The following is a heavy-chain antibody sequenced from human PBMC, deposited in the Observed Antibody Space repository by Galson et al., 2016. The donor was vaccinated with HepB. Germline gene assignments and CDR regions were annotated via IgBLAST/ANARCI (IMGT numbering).Heavy chain of an antibody. V-gene: IGHV4-59*01. CDR1: GDSISTYY. CDR3: AREGGRGEGYTKPWIDY. Sequence: SETLSLTCTVSGDSISTYYWTWIRQPPGQGLEWIGYIYYSGNTNYNPSLKNRVTISLDTSKNQFSLKLRSVSAADTAVYYCAREGGRGEGYTKPWIDYWGRGTLVTVSS. CDR2: IYYSGNT. D-gene: IGHD5-24*01. J-gene: IGHJ4*02.